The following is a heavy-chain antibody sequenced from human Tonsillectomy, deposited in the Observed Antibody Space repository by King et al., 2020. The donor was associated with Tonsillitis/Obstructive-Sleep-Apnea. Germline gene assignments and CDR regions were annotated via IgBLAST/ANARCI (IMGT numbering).Heavy chain of an antibody. D-gene: IGHD2-15*01. V-gene: IGHV4-39*01. CDR3: ARHVGTPHLNWFDP. Sequence: LQLQESGPGLVKPSETLSLTCTVSGGSISSTSYYWGWIRQPPGKGLEWIGSIYYSGSTYYNPSLKSRDTISGDTSKNQFSLKLSSVTAAETAVYYCARHVGTPHLNWFDPWGQGTLVTVSS. CDR2: IYYSGST. J-gene: IGHJ5*02. CDR1: GGSISSTSYY.